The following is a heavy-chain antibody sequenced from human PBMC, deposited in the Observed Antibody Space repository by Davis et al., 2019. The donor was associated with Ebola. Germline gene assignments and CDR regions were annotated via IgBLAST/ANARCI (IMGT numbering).Heavy chain of an antibody. CDR1: GGTFSSYT. Sequence: SVKVSCKASGGTFSSYTISWVRQAPGQGLEWMGRIIPILGIANYAQKFQGRVTMTRDTSTSTVYMELSSLRSEDTAVYYCAREEEELELHYWGQGTLVTVSS. D-gene: IGHD1-7*01. CDR3: AREEEELELHY. CDR2: IIPILGIA. V-gene: IGHV1-69*04. J-gene: IGHJ4*02.